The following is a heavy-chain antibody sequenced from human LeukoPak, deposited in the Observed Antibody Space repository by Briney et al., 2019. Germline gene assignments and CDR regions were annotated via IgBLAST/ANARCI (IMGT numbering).Heavy chain of an antibody. V-gene: IGHV1-69*05. J-gene: IGHJ4*02. Sequence: ASVKVSCKASGGTFSSYAISWVRQAPGQGLEWMGGIIPIFGTANYAQKFQGRVTITTDESTSTAYMELSSLRSEDTAVYYCARARDGYTLEYYFDYWGRGTLVTVSS. CDR3: ARARDGYTLEYYFDY. CDR2: IIPIFGTA. CDR1: GGTFSSYA. D-gene: IGHD5-24*01.